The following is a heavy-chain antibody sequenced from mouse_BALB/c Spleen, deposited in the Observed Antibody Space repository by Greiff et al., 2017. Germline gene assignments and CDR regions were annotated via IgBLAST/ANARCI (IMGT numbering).Heavy chain of an antibody. D-gene: IGHD2-4*01. V-gene: IGHV5-6-3*01. CDR2: INSNSGST. CDR1: GFTFSSYG. J-gene: IGHJ4*01. CDR3: AREGGLPYYYAMDY. Sequence: EVKLVESGGGLVQPGGSLKLSCAASGFTFSSYGMSWVRQTPDKRLELVATINSNSGSTYYPDSVKGRFTISRDNAKNTLYLQMSSMKSEDTAMYYCAREGGLPYYYAMDYWGQGTSVTVSS.